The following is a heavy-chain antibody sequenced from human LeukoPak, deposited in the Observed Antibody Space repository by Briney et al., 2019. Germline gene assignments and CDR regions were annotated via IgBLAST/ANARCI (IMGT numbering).Heavy chain of an antibody. D-gene: IGHD6-13*01. J-gene: IGHJ3*02. CDR1: GFIFSDHY. V-gene: IGHV3-11*04. CDR2: ISGGGSTI. CDR3: ARGDIVAAVDAFDI. Sequence: GGSLRLSCAASGFIFSDHYMSWIRQAPGKGLEWVSYISGGGSTIYYADSVKGRFTISRDNAKNSLYLQMNSLRAEDTAVYYCARGDIVAAVDAFDIWGQGTMVTVSS.